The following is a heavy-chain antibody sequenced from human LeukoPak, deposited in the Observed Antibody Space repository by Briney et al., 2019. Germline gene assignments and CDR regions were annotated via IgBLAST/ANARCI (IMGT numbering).Heavy chain of an antibody. Sequence: SVKVSCKASGGTCSSYTISWVRQAPGEGLEWMGRIIPILGIANYAQKFQGRVTITADKSTSTAYMELSSLRSEDTAVYYCARREINNVDTAMGIDYWDQGTLVTVSS. CDR3: ARREINNVDTAMGIDY. CDR1: GGTCSSYT. J-gene: IGHJ4*02. D-gene: IGHD5-18*01. V-gene: IGHV1-69*02. CDR2: IIPILGIA.